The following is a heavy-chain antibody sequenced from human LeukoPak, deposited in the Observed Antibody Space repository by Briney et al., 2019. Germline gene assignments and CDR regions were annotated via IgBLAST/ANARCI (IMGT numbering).Heavy chain of an antibody. CDR2: IYYSGST. D-gene: IGHD5-12*01. CDR1: GGSISSYY. V-gene: IGHV4-59*12. Sequence: SETLSPTCTVSGGSISSYYWSWIRQPPGKGLEWIGYIYYSGSTNYNPSLKSRVTISVDTSKNRFSLKLSSVTAADTAVYYCARAYSGYGTPTRWFDPWGQGTLVTVSS. J-gene: IGHJ5*02. CDR3: ARAYSGYGTPTRWFDP.